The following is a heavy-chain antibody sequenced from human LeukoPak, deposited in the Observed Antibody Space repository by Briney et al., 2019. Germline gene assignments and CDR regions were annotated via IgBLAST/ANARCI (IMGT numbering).Heavy chain of an antibody. D-gene: IGHD2-21*01. V-gene: IGHV1-8*03. CDR2: MNPNSGNT. Sequence: RASVKVSCKASGYTFTSYDINWVRQATGQGLEWMGWMNPNSGNTGYAQKFQGRVTITRNTSISTAYMELSSLRSEDTAVYYCAKDLFLWYFDLWGRGTLVTVSS. CDR3: AKDLFLWYFDL. CDR1: GYTFTSYD. J-gene: IGHJ2*01.